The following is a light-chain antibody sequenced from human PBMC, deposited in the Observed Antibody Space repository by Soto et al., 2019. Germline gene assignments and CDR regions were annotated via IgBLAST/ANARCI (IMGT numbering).Light chain of an antibody. CDR1: SSDVGGYNY. V-gene: IGLV2-14*01. CDR2: EVS. CDR3: SSYTGSPTLYVL. Sequence: QSALTQPASVSGSPGQSITISCTGTSSDVGGYNYVSWYQQHPGKAPKLIIYEVSNRPSGVSKRFSGSKSGNTASLPISGRKAEDEADCYSSSYTGSPTLYVLFGGGTKLTVL. J-gene: IGLJ2*01.